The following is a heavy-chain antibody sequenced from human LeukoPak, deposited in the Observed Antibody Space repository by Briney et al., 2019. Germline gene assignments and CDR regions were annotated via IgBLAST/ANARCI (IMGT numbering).Heavy chain of an antibody. V-gene: IGHV4-59*01. CDR2: IYYSGST. CDR3: ARTTRYCSGGSCYGAVENFDY. J-gene: IGHJ4*02. CDR1: GGSISSYY. Sequence: SETLSLTCTVSGGSISSYYWSWIRQPPGKGLEWIGYIYYSGSTNYNPSLKSRVTISVDTSKNQFSLKVSSVTAADTAVYYCARTTRYCSGGSCYGAVENFDYWGQGTLVTVSS. D-gene: IGHD2-15*01.